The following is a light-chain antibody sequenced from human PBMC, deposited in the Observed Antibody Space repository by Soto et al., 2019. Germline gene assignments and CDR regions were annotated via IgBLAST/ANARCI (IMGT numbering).Light chain of an antibody. CDR1: SSDVGSYNL. J-gene: IGLJ2*01. Sequence: QSALTQPASVYGSPGQSITISCTGTSSDVGSYNLVSWYQQHPGKAPKLMIYEGSKRPSGVSNRFSGSKSGNTASLTISGLQAEDEADYYCCSYAAGSTWVFGGGTKLTVL. CDR3: CSYAAGSTWV. V-gene: IGLV2-23*01. CDR2: EGS.